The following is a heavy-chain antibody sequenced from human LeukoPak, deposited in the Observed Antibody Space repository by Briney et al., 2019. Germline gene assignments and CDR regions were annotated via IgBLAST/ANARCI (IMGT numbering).Heavy chain of an antibody. Sequence: GGSLRLSCAASGFTFSAYAMSWVRQAPGRGLEWVSHIKSDGSSTSYADSVKGRFTISRDNAKNTLYLQMNSLRAEDTAVYYCARDRGYTQDYWGLGTLVTVSS. V-gene: IGHV3-74*01. CDR3: ARDRGYTQDY. J-gene: IGHJ4*02. CDR1: GFTFSAYA. D-gene: IGHD5-12*01. CDR2: IKSDGSST.